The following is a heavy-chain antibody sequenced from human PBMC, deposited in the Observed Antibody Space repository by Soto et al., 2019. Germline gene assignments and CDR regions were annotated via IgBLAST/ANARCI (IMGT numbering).Heavy chain of an antibody. CDR1: GGTLSSYA. CDR2: IIPIFGTA. Sequence: SVKVSCKASGGTLSSYAISWVRQAQGQGLEWMGGIIPIFGTANYAQKFQGRVTITADESTSTAYMELSSLRSEDTDVYYCAKYYYDSSGYYSDYYYGMDVWGQGTTVTVSS. D-gene: IGHD3-22*01. CDR3: AKYYYDSSGYYSDYYYGMDV. J-gene: IGHJ6*02. V-gene: IGHV1-69*13.